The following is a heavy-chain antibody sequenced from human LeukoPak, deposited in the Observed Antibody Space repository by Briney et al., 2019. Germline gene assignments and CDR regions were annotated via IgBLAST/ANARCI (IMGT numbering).Heavy chain of an antibody. CDR1: GFTFSSYT. Sequence: PGRSLRLSCAASGFTFSSYTMHRVRQAPGKGLEWVTTISYDGSNIYYADSVKGRFTISRDNSKSTLFLQMNSLRAEDTAVYYCARGLSQQLTNWFDPWGQGTLVTVSS. CDR2: ISYDGSNI. D-gene: IGHD6-13*01. CDR3: ARGLSQQLTNWFDP. J-gene: IGHJ5*02. V-gene: IGHV3-30-3*01.